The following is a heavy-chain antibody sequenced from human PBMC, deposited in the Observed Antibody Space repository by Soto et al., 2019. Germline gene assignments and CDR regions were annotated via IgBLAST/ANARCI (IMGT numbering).Heavy chain of an antibody. CDR1: GFTFSDYG. CDR3: GKPDRRDSSGYPDY. V-gene: IGHV3-30*18. Sequence: QVQLVASGGGVVQSGRSLRLSCAASGFTFSDYGMHWVCQAPGKGLEWVAFISYDGSTKYYADSVKGRFTISRDNSKNTLYLQMNSLRAEDTAVYYCGKPDRRDSSGYPDYWGQGTVVTVSA. D-gene: IGHD3-22*01. J-gene: IGHJ4*02. CDR2: ISYDGSTK.